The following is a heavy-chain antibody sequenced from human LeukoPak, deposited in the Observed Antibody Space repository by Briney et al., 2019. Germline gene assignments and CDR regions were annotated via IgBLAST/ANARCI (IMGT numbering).Heavy chain of an antibody. D-gene: IGHD3-10*01. CDR3: ARDSKRITMVRGVIMVIDP. V-gene: IGHV1-46*01. CDR1: GYTFTGYY. CDR2: INPSGGST. J-gene: IGHJ5*02. Sequence: ASVKVSCKASGYTFTGYYMHWVRQAPGQGLEWMGIINPSGGSTSYAQKFQGRVTMTRDTSTSTVYMELSSLRSEDTAVYYCARDSKRITMVRGVIMVIDPWGQGTLVTVSS.